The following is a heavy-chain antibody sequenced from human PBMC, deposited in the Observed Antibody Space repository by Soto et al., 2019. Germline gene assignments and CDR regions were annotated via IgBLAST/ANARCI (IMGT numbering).Heavy chain of an antibody. CDR1: GYTFTSYA. J-gene: IGHJ5*02. CDR3: ARSPPYNWNDNWFDP. D-gene: IGHD1-1*01. CDR2: INAGNGNT. Sequence: QVQLVQSGAEVKKPGASVKVSCKASGYTFTSYAMHWVRQAPGQRLEWMGWINAGNGNTKYSQKFQGRVTITRDTSASTAYMELSSLRSEDTAVYYCARSPPYNWNDNWFDPWGQGTLVTVSS. V-gene: IGHV1-3*01.